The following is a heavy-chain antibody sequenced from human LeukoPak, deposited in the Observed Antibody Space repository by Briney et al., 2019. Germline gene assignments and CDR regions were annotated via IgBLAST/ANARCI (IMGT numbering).Heavy chain of an antibody. V-gene: IGHV3-30-3*01. CDR3: ARQISTSFDP. J-gene: IGHJ5*02. Sequence: GGSLRLSCAASGFTFSSYAMHWVRQAPGKGLEWVAVISYDGSNKYYTDSVKGRFTISRDNSKNTLYLQMSSLRAEDTAVYYCARQISTSFDPWGQGTMVTVSS. CDR2: ISYDGSNK. CDR1: GFTFSSYA. D-gene: IGHD3-3*02.